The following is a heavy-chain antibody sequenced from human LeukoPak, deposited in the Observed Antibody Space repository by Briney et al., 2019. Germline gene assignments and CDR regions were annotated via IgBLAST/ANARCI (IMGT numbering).Heavy chain of an antibody. Sequence: SETLSLTCTVSGGSISSYYWSWIRQPPGKGLEWIGYTYYTGSTNYNPSLKSRVTISVDTSKNQFSLKLSSVTAADTAVYYCATPTFYYDSGDYYFHYWGQGTLVTVSS. J-gene: IGHJ4*02. V-gene: IGHV4-59*08. CDR3: ATPTFYYDSGDYYFHY. D-gene: IGHD3-10*01. CDR1: GGSISSYY. CDR2: TYYTGST.